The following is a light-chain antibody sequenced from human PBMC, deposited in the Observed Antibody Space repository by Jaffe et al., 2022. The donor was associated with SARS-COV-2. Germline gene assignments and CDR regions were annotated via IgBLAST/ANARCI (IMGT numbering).Light chain of an antibody. J-gene: IGLJ1*01. CDR1: SSNIGSNT. V-gene: IGLV1-44*01. Sequence: QSVLTQSPSTSGTPGQSVTISCSGSSSNIGSNTVNWYQQLPRTAPKVIIYSDNQRPSGVPDRFSGSKSGTSASLAISGLQSEDEADYYCAAWDDSLNGYVFGTGTKVTVL. CDR2: SDN. CDR3: AAWDDSLNGYV.